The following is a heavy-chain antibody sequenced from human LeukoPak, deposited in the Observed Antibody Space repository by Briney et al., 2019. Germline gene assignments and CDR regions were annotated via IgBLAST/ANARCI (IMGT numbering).Heavy chain of an antibody. V-gene: IGHV3-30-3*01. CDR3: AKDYSFPIAVAAPFDY. J-gene: IGHJ4*02. Sequence: GRSLRLSCAASGFTFSSYAMHWVRQAPGKGLEWVAVISYDGSNKYYADSVKGRFTISRDNSKNTLYLQMNSLRAEDTAVYYCAKDYSFPIAVAAPFDYWGQGTLVTVSS. CDR1: GFTFSSYA. D-gene: IGHD6-19*01. CDR2: ISYDGSNK.